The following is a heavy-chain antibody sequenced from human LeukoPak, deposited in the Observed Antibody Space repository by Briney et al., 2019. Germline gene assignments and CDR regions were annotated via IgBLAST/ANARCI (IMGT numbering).Heavy chain of an antibody. J-gene: IGHJ4*02. Sequence: KPSETLSLTCAVYGGSFSGYYWSWIRQPPGKGLEWIGEINHSGSTNYNPSLKSRVTISVDTSKNQFSLKLSSVTAADKAVYYWSRGRPSFYDSSGYYYPHFDYWGQGTLVTVSS. CDR2: INHSGST. D-gene: IGHD3-22*01. CDR3: SRGRPSFYDSSGYYYPHFDY. V-gene: IGHV4-34*01. CDR1: GGSFSGYY.